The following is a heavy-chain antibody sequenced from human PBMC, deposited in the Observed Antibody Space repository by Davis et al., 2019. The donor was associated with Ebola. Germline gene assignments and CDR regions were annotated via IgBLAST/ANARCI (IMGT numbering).Heavy chain of an antibody. D-gene: IGHD4-17*01. CDR1: AFTFSDYY. V-gene: IGHV3-11*01. CDR2: IISSGSTI. Sequence: PGGSLRLSCAASAFTFSDYYMSWIRQAPGKGLEWVSYIISSGSTIYYADSVKGRFTISRDNAKNSLYLQMNSLRAEDTAVYYCARQLRGFTVTHFDYWGQGTLVTVSS. J-gene: IGHJ4*02. CDR3: ARQLRGFTVTHFDY.